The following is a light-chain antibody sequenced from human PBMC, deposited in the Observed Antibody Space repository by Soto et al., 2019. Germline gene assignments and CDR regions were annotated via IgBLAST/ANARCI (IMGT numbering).Light chain of an antibody. J-gene: IGLJ1*01. Sequence: QSVLTQPRSVSGSPGQSVTISCTGASSDVGGYNYVSWYQQHPGKAPKVMIYDVSKRPSGVPDRFSGSKSANTASLTISGLQAEDEADYYCCSYAGNYIYVFGTGTKVTV. CDR3: CSYAGNYIYV. CDR2: DVS. CDR1: SSDVGGYNY. V-gene: IGLV2-11*01.